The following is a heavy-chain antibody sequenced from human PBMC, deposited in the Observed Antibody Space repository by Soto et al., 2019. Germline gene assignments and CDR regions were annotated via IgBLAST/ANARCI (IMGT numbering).Heavy chain of an antibody. CDR1: GFTFSSYA. D-gene: IGHD1-26*01. CDR2: ISYDGSNK. V-gene: IGHV3-30-3*01. Sequence: GGSLRLSCAASGFTFSSYAMHWVRQAPGKGLEWVAVISYDGSNKYYADSVKGRFTISRDNSKNTLYLQMNSLRAEDTAVYYCARDLQTSGSYKPHNWFDPWGQGTLVTVSS. CDR3: ARDLQTSGSYKPHNWFDP. J-gene: IGHJ5*02.